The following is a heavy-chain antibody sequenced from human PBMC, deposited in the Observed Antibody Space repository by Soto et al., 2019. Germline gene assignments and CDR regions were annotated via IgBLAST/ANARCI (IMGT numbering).Heavy chain of an antibody. CDR3: AKDVDTAMATHFDY. CDR1: GFTFSSYG. J-gene: IGHJ4*02. D-gene: IGHD5-18*01. V-gene: IGHV3-30*18. Sequence: GGSLRLSCAASGFTFSSYGMHWVRQAPGKGLEWVAVISYDGSNKYYADSVKGRFTISRDNSKNTLYLQMNSLRAEDTAVYYCAKDVDTAMATHFDYWGQGTLVTVS. CDR2: ISYDGSNK.